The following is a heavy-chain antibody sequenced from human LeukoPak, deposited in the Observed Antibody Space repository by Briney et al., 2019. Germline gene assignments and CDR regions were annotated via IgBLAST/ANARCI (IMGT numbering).Heavy chain of an antibody. J-gene: IGHJ4*02. CDR3: AKGYSYGIDY. D-gene: IGHD5-18*01. CDR1: GFTLSSYG. CDR2: IRYDGSEK. Sequence: GGSLRLSCAASGFTLSSYGMHWVRQAPGKGLEWVAFIRYDGSEKYYADSVKGRFTFSRDNSKNTLYLQMNSLRAEDTAVYYCAKGYSYGIDYWGQGTLVTVSS. V-gene: IGHV3-30*02.